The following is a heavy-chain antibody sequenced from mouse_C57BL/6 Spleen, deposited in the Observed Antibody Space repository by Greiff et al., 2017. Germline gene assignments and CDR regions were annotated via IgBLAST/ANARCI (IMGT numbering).Heavy chain of an antibody. J-gene: IGHJ2*01. Sequence: VQLQQSGPELVKPGASVKISCKASGYSFTSYYIHWVKQRPGQGLEWIGWIYPGSGNTKYNEKFKGKATLTADTSSSTAYMQLSSLTYEDSAVYYCARWDDGYAFDYWGQGTTLTVSS. CDR2: IYPGSGNT. V-gene: IGHV1-66*01. CDR1: GYSFTSYY. D-gene: IGHD2-3*01. CDR3: ARWDDGYAFDY.